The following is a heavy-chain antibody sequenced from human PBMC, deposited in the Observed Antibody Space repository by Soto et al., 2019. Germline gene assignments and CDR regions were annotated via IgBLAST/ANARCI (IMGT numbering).Heavy chain of an antibody. Sequence: QVQLQQWGAGLLKPSETLSLTCAVYGESFSGYYWSWIRQPPGKGLEWIGEINHSGSTNYNPSLKSRVTISVDTSKNQFSLKLSSVTAADTAVYYCARTQPRTYYYDSSGYYWFDYWGQGTLVTVSS. CDR3: ARTQPRTYYYDSSGYYWFDY. D-gene: IGHD3-22*01. J-gene: IGHJ4*02. CDR1: GESFSGYY. V-gene: IGHV4-34*01. CDR2: INHSGST.